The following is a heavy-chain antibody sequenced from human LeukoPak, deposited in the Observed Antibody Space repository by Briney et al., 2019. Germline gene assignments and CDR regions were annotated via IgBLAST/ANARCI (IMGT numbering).Heavy chain of an antibody. D-gene: IGHD2-2*01. CDR1: GYTFTSYD. Sequence: ASVKVSCKASGYTFTSYDFNWVRQAPGQGLEWVGRVNPNSGGTNYAQKFQGRVTMTRDTSISTAYMELNRLRSDDSAVYYCAREYCTSTSCQFYYFDYWGQGTLVTVSS. CDR3: AREYCTSTSCQFYYFDY. J-gene: IGHJ4*02. CDR2: VNPNSGGT. V-gene: IGHV1-2*06.